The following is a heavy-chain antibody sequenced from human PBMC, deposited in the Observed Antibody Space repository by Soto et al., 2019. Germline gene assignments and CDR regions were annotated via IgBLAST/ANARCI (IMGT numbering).Heavy chain of an antibody. CDR2: ISSSSSYI. V-gene: IGHV3-21*01. D-gene: IGHD6-6*01. CDR1: GFTFSSYS. J-gene: IGHJ4*02. CDR3: ARGLGSSLDY. Sequence: EVQLVESGGGLVKPGGSLRLSCAASGFTFSSYSMNWVRQAPGKGLEWVSSISSSSSYIYYADSLKGRFTISRDNAKNSLYLQMNSLRAEDTAVYYCARGLGSSLDYWGQGTLVTVSS.